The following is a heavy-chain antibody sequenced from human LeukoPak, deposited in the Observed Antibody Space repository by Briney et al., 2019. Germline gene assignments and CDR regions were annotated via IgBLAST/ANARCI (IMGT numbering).Heavy chain of an antibody. D-gene: IGHD6-6*01. J-gene: IGHJ4*02. CDR2: VYYTGST. CDR3: ARHFAYSSSSYFDY. V-gene: IGHV4-59*08. Sequence: PSETLSLTCSVSGGSVSNYYWSWIRQPPGKGLEWIGYVYYTGSTNYNPSLKSQATMFEDKSKNQFSLRLYSVTVADTAVYYCARHFAYSSSSYFDYWGQGSLVTVSS. CDR1: GGSVSNYY.